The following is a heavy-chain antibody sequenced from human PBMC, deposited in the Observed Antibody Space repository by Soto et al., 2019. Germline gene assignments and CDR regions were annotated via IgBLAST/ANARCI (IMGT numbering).Heavy chain of an antibody. D-gene: IGHD5-12*01. CDR1: GGSISSSSYS. J-gene: IGHJ4*02. CDR3: VRHDDNSCLVATRCKWVVRGDVDY. Sequence: PSETLSLTCTVSGGSISSSSYSWGWIRQPPGKGLEWIGSLNYSGSTYYNPSLKSRVTISVDTSKNQFSLKLSSVTAAGTAGYYCVRHDDNSCLVATRCKWVVRGDVDYWGQGTLVTVSS. V-gene: IGHV4-39*01. CDR2: LNYSGST.